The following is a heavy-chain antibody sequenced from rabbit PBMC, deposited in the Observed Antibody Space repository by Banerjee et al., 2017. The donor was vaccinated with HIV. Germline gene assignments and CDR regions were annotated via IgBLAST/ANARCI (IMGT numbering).Heavy chain of an antibody. CDR3: ARRDVSYVYASRLDL. Sequence: VRQAPGKGLEWIACINTSSGNTVYASWAKGRFTISKTSSTTVTLQMASLTAADTATYFCARRDVSYVYASRLDLWGPGTLVTVS. D-gene: IGHD6-1*01. V-gene: IGHV1S40*01. CDR2: INTSSGNT. J-gene: IGHJ3*01.